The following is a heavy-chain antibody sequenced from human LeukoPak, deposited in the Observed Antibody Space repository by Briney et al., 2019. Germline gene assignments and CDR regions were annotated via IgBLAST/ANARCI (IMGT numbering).Heavy chain of an antibody. J-gene: IGHJ4*02. Sequence: PSETLSLTCTVSGGSISSHYWSWIRQPPGKGLEWIGYIYYSGSTNYNPSLKSRVTISVDTSKNQFSLKLSSVIAADTAVYYCARDENNWNDEGYFDYWGQGTLVTVSS. CDR3: ARDENNWNDEGYFDY. V-gene: IGHV4-59*11. CDR1: GGSISSHY. CDR2: IYYSGST. D-gene: IGHD1-1*01.